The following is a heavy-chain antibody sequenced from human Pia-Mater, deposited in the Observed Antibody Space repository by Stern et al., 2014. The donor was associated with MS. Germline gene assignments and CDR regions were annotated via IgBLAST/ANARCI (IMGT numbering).Heavy chain of an antibody. V-gene: IGHV4-39*01. J-gene: IGHJ4*02. CDR1: GGSISSSSYY. CDR2: IYYSGST. D-gene: IGHD5-12*01. CDR3: ARHGYSGYEFAY. Sequence: QVQLVQSGPGLVKPSETLSLTCTVSGGSISSSSYYWGWIRQPPGKGLEWIGSIYYSGSTYYNPSLKSRVTISVDTSKNQFSLKLTSVTAADTAVYYCARHGYSGYEFAYWGQGTLVTVSS.